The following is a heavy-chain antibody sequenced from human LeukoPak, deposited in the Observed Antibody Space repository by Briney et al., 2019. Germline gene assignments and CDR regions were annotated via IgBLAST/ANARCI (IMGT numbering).Heavy chain of an antibody. J-gene: IGHJ4*02. CDR1: GYTFTTYW. CDR2: IYPGDSDI. CDR3: ARRDYYDGSGFNY. V-gene: IGHV5-51*01. D-gene: IGHD3-22*01. Sequence: GESLKISCKGSGYTFTTYWIGWVRQMPGKGLEWMGIIYPGDSDIRYSPSFQGQVTISADKSITTAYLQWSSLKASDTAMYYCARRDYYDGSGFNYWGQGTLVTVS.